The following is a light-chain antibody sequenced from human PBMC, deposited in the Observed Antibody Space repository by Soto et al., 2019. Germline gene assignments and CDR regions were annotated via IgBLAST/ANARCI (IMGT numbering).Light chain of an antibody. Sequence: DIQMTQSPSSLSASIGDRVTITCRASQGISNFLCWFQQKPGKAPKPLIYAATRLQSGVPSRISGSGSGTEFLLTITSLQPDDFATYYCQQYHTYPPTFGPGTTVDFK. CDR2: AAT. CDR1: QGISNF. J-gene: IGKJ3*01. CDR3: QQYHTYPPT. V-gene: IGKV1-16*01.